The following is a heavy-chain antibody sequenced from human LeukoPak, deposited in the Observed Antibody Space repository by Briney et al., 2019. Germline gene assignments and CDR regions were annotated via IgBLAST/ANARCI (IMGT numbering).Heavy chain of an antibody. CDR1: GFTFSSYW. Sequence: GGSLRLSCAASGFTFSSYWMHWVRQAPGKGLVWVPRINSDGSSTSYADSVKGRFTISRDNAKNTLYLQMNSLRAEDTAVYYCARDREGSYYYDSSGYYDYWGQGTLVTVSS. CDR2: INSDGSST. V-gene: IGHV3-74*01. CDR3: ARDREGSYYYDSSGYYDY. J-gene: IGHJ4*02. D-gene: IGHD3-22*01.